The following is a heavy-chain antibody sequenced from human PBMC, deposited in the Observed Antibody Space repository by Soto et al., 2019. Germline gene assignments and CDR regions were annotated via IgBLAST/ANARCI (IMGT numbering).Heavy chain of an antibody. Sequence: QVQLQESGPGLVKPSQTLSLTCTVSGASIGSGGYSWSWIRQHPGKGLEWIGYLYYTGSTYYNPSLKSRATISVDTSQNQISLRLTSVTAADTALYYCASNYDTRGRLPVHWGQGTLVTVSS. CDR1: GASIGSGGYS. V-gene: IGHV4-31*03. CDR2: LYYTGST. D-gene: IGHD3-22*01. CDR3: ASNYDTRGRLPVH. J-gene: IGHJ4*02.